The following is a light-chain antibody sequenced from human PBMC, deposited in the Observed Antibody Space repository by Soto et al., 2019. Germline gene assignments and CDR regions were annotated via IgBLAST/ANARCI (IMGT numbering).Light chain of an antibody. J-gene: IGKJ1*01. V-gene: IGKV3-15*01. CDR3: QQYNTWLWT. Sequence: EVVMTQSPATLSVSPGERATLSCRASQNVNANLAWYQQKPGQAPRLLIHGASTRATGIPARFRGSGFGTEFILTISSLQSEDFAVYYCQQYNTWLWTFGQGTKVEGK. CDR1: QNVNAN. CDR2: GAS.